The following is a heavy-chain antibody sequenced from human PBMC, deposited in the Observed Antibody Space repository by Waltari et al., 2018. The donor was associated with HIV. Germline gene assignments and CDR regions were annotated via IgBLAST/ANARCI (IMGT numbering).Heavy chain of an antibody. D-gene: IGHD3-22*01. CDR1: GGSISRGSYY. CDR3: ARDERYYDSSGYFNWFDP. Sequence: QVQLQESGPGLVKPSQTLSLTCTVSGGSISRGSYYWSWIRQPAGEGLEWIGRIYTSGSTNYNPSLKSRVTISVDTSKNQFSLKLSSVTAADTAVYYCARDERYYDSSGYFNWFDPWGQGTLVTVSS. J-gene: IGHJ5*02. CDR2: IYTSGST. V-gene: IGHV4-61*02.